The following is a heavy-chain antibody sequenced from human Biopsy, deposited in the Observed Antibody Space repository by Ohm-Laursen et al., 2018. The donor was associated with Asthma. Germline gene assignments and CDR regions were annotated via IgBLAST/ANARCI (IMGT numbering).Heavy chain of an antibody. D-gene: IGHD3-22*01. Sequence: SLRLSCAAFGFVFSQCGMHWVRQGPGKGLEWVALVSSDGHNKYYEDSVKGRFTISRDNSRKRLYLQINRLTVEDSAVYFCARQSGQDYGDSSGFDIWGQGTKVAVSS. CDR1: GFVFSQCG. J-gene: IGHJ3*02. V-gene: IGHV3-30*03. CDR2: VSSDGHNK. CDR3: ARQSGQDYGDSSGFDI.